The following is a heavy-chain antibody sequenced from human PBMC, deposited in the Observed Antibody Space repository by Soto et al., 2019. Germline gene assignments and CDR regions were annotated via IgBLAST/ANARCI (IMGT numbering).Heavy chain of an antibody. CDR1: GGSFSGYY. J-gene: IGHJ4*02. CDR3: ASEPFGVVISGYYFDY. V-gene: IGHV4-34*01. D-gene: IGHD3-3*01. Sequence: QVQLQQWGAGLLKPSETLSLTCAVYGGSFSGYYWSWIRQPPGKGLEWIGEINHSGSTNYNPSLKSRGTISVNTSKNQVSLKLSSVTAADTAVYYCASEPFGVVISGYYFDYWGQGTLVTVSS. CDR2: INHSGST.